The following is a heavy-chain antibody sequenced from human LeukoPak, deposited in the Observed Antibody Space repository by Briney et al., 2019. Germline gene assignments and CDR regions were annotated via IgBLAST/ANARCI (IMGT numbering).Heavy chain of an antibody. Sequence: SQTLSLTCTVSGGSISSDVYYWSWIRQHPGKGLEWIGYIYYTGTTYYNPSLKSRGTISVDTSKNQFSLKLNSVTAADTAVYYCARVSEQWLIKPHYFDYWGQGTLVTVSS. CDR1: GGSISSDVYY. D-gene: IGHD6-19*01. CDR3: ARVSEQWLIKPHYFDY. V-gene: IGHV4-31*03. J-gene: IGHJ4*02. CDR2: IYYTGTT.